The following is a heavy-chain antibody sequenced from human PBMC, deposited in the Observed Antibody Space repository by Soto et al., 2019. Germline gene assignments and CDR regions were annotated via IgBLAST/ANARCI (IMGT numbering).Heavy chain of an antibody. D-gene: IGHD6-13*01. CDR1: GGSFSGYY. Sequence: CAVYGGSFSGYYWSWIRQPPGKGLEWIGEINHSGSTNYNPSLKSRVTISVDTSKNQFSLKLSSVTAADTAVYYCARVPDIAAAGGNWFDPWGQGTLVTVSS. CDR3: ARVPDIAAAGGNWFDP. V-gene: IGHV4-34*01. J-gene: IGHJ5*02. CDR2: INHSGST.